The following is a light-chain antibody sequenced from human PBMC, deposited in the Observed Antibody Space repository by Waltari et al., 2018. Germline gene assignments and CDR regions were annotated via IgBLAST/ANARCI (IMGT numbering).Light chain of an antibody. V-gene: IGLV3-25*03. CDR3: QSTDTSDSVV. Sequence: SYELTQPPSVSVSPGQTARTTCSGDALPKRYTPWYQHQPGQAPVMGIYKDSERPSGIPERISGSSSGTTVTLTITGVQAEDEADYHCQSTDTSDSVVFGGGTKLTVL. J-gene: IGLJ2*01. CDR1: ALPKRY. CDR2: KDS.